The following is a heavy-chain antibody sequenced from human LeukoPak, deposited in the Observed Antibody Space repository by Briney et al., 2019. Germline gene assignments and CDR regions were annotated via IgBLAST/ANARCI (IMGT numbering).Heavy chain of an antibody. V-gene: IGHV3-64D*09. D-gene: IGHD2-15*01. J-gene: IGHJ6*02. CDR3: VRGYSFGPYGMDV. Sequence: GGSLRLSRSASGFPFSSYAMHWVRQAPGKGLEYVSAISDSGGSTYYADSVKGRFTISRDNSKNTLYLQMSSLRAEDTAVYFCVRGYSFGPYGMDVWGQGTTVTVSS. CDR1: GFPFSSYA. CDR2: ISDSGGST.